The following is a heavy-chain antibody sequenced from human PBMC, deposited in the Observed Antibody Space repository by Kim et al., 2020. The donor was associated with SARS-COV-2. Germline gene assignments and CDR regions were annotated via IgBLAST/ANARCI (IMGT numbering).Heavy chain of an antibody. CDR3: ARHNRIVVVTAIPRYFDY. D-gene: IGHD2-21*02. V-gene: IGHV4-39*01. Sequence: KGRVTISVDTSKNQFSLKLSSVTAADTAVYYCARHNRIVVVTAIPRYFDYWGQGTLVTVSS. J-gene: IGHJ4*02.